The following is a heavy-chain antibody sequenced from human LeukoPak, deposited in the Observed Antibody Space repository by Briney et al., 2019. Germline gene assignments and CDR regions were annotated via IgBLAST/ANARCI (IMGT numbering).Heavy chain of an antibody. CDR1: GGSISNYY. V-gene: IGHV4-59*01. CDR3: ARSRIRYYFDY. D-gene: IGHD1-14*01. J-gene: IGHJ4*02. CDR2: IYYSGNT. Sequence: SETLSLTCTVSGGSISNYYWSWIRQPPGKGLEWIGYIYYSGNTDYNPSLKSRLTISIDTSKNQFSLKLSSVTAADTAMYYCARSRIRYYFDYWGQGTLVTVSS.